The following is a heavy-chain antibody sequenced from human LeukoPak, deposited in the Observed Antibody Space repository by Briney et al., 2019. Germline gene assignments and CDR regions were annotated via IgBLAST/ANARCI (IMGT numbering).Heavy chain of an antibody. CDR2: ISYDGSNK. Sequence: GGSLRLSCAASGFTFSSYGMHGVRQAPGKGREWVAVISYDGSNKYYADSVKGRFTISRDNSKNTLYLQMNSLRAEDTAVYYCADSSSSDAFDIWGQGTMVTVSS. D-gene: IGHD6-13*01. J-gene: IGHJ3*02. CDR3: ADSSSSDAFDI. V-gene: IGHV3-30*03. CDR1: GFTFSSYG.